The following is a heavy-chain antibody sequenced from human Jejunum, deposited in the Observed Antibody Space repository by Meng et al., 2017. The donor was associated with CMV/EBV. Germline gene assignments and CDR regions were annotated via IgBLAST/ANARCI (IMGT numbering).Heavy chain of an antibody. CDR1: YTVSSYG. J-gene: IGHJ4*02. V-gene: IGHV1-18*01. CDR3: ARGVNDLWSAYYFFLGH. CDR2: ISVFNGQT. D-gene: IGHD3-3*01. Sequence: YTVSSYGITWVRQAPGQRLEWMGWISVFNGQTNYARDFQDRVTMTADTSTSTVYMELRSLKFDDTAVYYCARGVNDLWSAYYFFLGHWGQGTRVTVSS.